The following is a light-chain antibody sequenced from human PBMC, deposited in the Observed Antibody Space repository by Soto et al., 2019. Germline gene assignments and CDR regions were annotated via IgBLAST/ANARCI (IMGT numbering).Light chain of an antibody. Sequence: QSVLTQSPSVSGAPGQRVTLSCTGSSSNIGAGYDVHWYQQLPGAAPKLLIYDNNNRPSGVPDRFSGSKSGASASLAITGLQAEDEADYYCQSYDTRLSAYVFGTGTKVTVL. CDR3: QSYDTRLSAYV. CDR2: DNN. V-gene: IGLV1-40*01. CDR1: SSNIGAGYD. J-gene: IGLJ1*01.